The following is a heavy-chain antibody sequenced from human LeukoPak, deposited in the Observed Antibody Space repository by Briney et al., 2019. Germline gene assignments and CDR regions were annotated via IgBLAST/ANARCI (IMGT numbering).Heavy chain of an antibody. V-gene: IGHV3-49*04. D-gene: IGHD3-16*02. CDR3: TRADYVWGSYREFDY. CDR1: GFTFGDYA. CDR2: IRSKAYGGTT. Sequence: GGSLRLSCTASGFTFGDYAMSWVRQAPGKGLEWVGFIRSKAYGGTTEYAASVKGRFTISRDDSKSIAYLQMNSLETEDTAVYYCTRADYVWGSYREFDYWGQGTLVTVSS. J-gene: IGHJ4*02.